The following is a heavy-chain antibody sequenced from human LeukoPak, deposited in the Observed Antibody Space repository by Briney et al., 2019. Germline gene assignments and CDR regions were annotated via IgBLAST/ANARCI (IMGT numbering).Heavy chain of an antibody. CDR2: IYTSGTT. J-gene: IGHJ6*02. CDR3: ARFYGHCSTMDV. Sequence: SSETLSLTCTVSGDSISSYYWNWVRQPAGKGLEWIGHIYTSGTTNYSPSLKSRVTMSVATSKNQFSLKLNSVTAADTAVYYRARFYGHCSTMDVWGQGTTVTVSS. V-gene: IGHV4-4*07. D-gene: IGHD4-17*01. CDR1: GDSISSYY.